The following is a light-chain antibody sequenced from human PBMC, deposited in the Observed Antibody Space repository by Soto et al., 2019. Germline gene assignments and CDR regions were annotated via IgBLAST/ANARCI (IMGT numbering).Light chain of an antibody. CDR3: QQYYNTPIT. Sequence: DIVMTQSPDSLVVSLGERATISCKSSQSVLYSSNNKNYLAWYQQKPGQPPKLLIYWASTRQSGVPDRFRGSGSGTEFTLTISSLQAEDVAVYYCQQYYNTPITFGQGTRLEMK. CDR2: WAS. CDR1: QSVLYSSNNKNY. J-gene: IGKJ5*01. V-gene: IGKV4-1*01.